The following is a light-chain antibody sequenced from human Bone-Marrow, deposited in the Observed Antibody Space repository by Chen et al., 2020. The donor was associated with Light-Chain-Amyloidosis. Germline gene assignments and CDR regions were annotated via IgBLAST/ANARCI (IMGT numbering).Light chain of an antibody. Sequence: QSARTQPASVSGSPGQAITISCTGTSSDVGGDNHVSWYQQHPDHAPKLMIYEVTNRPSWVPDRFSGSKSANTASLTISGLQTEDEADYFCSSYTITNTLVFGSGTRVTVL. CDR1: SSDVGGDNH. J-gene: IGLJ1*01. CDR3: SSYTITNTLV. CDR2: EVT. V-gene: IGLV2-14*01.